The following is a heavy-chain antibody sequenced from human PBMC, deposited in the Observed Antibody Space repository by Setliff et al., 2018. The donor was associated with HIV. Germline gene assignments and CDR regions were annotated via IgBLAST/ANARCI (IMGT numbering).Heavy chain of an antibody. J-gene: IGHJ5*02. CDR3: ARDRHSSGLGGYGP. CDR2: IDSSGTT. CDR1: GGSFGVYR. V-gene: IGHV4-4*07. D-gene: IGHD3-10*01. Sequence: SETLSLTCTISGGSFGVYRWSWIRQSAGRGLEWIGRIDSSGTTDYKPSLKGRVAISVDTSRNQFSLRVTSVTAADTAVYFCARDRHSSGLGGYGPWGPGILVTVSS.